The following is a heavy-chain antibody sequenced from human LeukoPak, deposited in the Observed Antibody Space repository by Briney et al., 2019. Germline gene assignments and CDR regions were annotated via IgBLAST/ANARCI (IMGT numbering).Heavy chain of an antibody. CDR1: GFTFSSYW. V-gene: IGHV3-30*02. CDR3: ARSYYPDLSATPDY. Sequence: GGSLRLSCAASGFTFSSYWMSWVRQAPGKGLEWVAFIRYDGANRYYADSVKGRFTISRDNSKNTLDLQMNSLRTEDTAVYYCARSYYPDLSATPDYWGQGTLVTVSS. D-gene: IGHD3-22*01. J-gene: IGHJ4*02. CDR2: IRYDGANR.